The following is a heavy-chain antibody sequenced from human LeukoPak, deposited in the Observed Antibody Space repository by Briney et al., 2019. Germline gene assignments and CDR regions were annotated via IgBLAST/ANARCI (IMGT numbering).Heavy chain of an antibody. CDR1: GFTFSSYE. V-gene: IGHV3-48*03. D-gene: IGHD3-22*01. Sequence: PGGSLRLSCAASGFTFSSYEMNWFRQAPGKGLEWVSYISTSGSTIYYADSVKGRFTISRDNAKNSLYLQMNSLRAEDTAVYYCARGVYDTSPLNYYMDVWGKGTTVTVSS. J-gene: IGHJ6*03. CDR2: ISTSGSTI. CDR3: ARGVYDTSPLNYYMDV.